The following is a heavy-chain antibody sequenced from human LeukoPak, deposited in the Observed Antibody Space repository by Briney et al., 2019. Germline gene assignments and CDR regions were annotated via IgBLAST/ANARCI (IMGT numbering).Heavy chain of an antibody. CDR2: ISYDGSNK. CDR3: AKGGPFSTSSQKYFDP. V-gene: IGHV3-30*04. Sequence: GGSLRLSCAASGFTFSSYAMHWVRQAPGKGLEWVAVISYDGSNKYYADSVKGRFTISRDNSKNTLYLQMNSLRAEDTAVFYCAKGGPFSTSSQKYFDPWGRGSLVIVS. J-gene: IGHJ5*02. D-gene: IGHD6-6*01. CDR1: GFTFSSYA.